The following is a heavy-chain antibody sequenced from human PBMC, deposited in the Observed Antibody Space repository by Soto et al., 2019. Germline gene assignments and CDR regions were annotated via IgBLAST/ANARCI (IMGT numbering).Heavy chain of an antibody. CDR2: ISGGGGST. Sequence: PGGSLRLSCAASGFTFSSYAMSWVRQSPGKGLEWVSVISGGGGSTSYADSVKGRFTISRDNSKNTLYLQMNSLRAEDTAVYYCARDQNYIWGSSPFDIWGQGTMVTVSS. CDR3: ARDQNYIWGSSPFDI. CDR1: GFTFSSYA. J-gene: IGHJ3*02. V-gene: IGHV3-23*01. D-gene: IGHD3-16*01.